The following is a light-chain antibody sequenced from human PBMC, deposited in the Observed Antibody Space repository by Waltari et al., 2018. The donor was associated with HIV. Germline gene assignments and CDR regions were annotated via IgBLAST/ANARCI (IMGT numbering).Light chain of an antibody. Sequence: QSVLTQPPSVSGAPGQRVTISCTGSSSNIGAGYDVHWYQKLPGTAPKLLIHGNTKRPSGVPDRFSGSKSGPSASLAITGLQAEDEAEYYCQSYDSRLSGPVVFGGGTKLTVL. CDR3: QSYDSRLSGPVV. CDR2: GNT. V-gene: IGLV1-40*01. CDR1: SSNIGAGYD. J-gene: IGLJ2*01.